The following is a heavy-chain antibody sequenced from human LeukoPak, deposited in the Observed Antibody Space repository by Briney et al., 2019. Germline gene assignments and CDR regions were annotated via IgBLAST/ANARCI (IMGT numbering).Heavy chain of an antibody. Sequence: PGGSLRLSCAASGFTFSSYAMSWLRQAPGKGLEWISSISSGSGGHILYVDSVKGRFTISRDNAKNSLYLQMNSLRAVDTAVYYCARSSDGSGSLNFDYWGQGTLVTVSS. CDR3: ARSSDGSGSLNFDY. CDR2: ISSGSGGHI. D-gene: IGHD3-10*01. J-gene: IGHJ4*02. V-gene: IGHV3-21*01. CDR1: GFTFSSYA.